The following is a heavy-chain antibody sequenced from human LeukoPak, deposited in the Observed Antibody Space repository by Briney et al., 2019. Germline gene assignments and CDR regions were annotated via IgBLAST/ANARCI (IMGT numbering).Heavy chain of an antibody. CDR2: IYSSGST. Sequence: PSETLSLTCTVSGGSITSYYWSWIRQPPGKGLEWMGYIYSSGSTNYNPSLNNRVTMSIDTSKNQFSLKLSSVTAADTAVYYCAREFSYGSNYFDPWGQGTLVTVSS. D-gene: IGHD5-18*01. J-gene: IGHJ5*02. V-gene: IGHV4-59*12. CDR3: AREFSYGSNYFDP. CDR1: GGSITSYY.